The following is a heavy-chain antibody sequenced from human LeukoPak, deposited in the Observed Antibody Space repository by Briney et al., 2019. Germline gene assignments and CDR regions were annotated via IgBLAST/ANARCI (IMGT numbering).Heavy chain of an antibody. CDR1: GFTFSSYG. CDR3: ARGRLRYFDWLPKDDAFDI. D-gene: IGHD3-9*01. Sequence: PGRSLRLSCAASGFTFSSYGMHWVRQAPGKGLEGVAVIWSDGSNKYYADSVKGRFTISRDNSKNTLYLQMDSLRAEGTAVYYCARGRLRYFDWLPKDDAFDIWGQGTMVTVSS. CDR2: IWSDGSNK. V-gene: IGHV3-33*08. J-gene: IGHJ3*02.